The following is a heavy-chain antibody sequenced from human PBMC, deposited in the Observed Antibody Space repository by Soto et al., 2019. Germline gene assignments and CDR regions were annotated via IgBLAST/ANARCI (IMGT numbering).Heavy chain of an antibody. CDR1: GFTLSDYY. V-gene: IGHV3-11*01. J-gene: IGHJ4*02. Sequence: QVQLVESGGGLAKPGGSLRLSCAASGFTLSDYYMSWIRQAPGKGLEWVSYISSSGSTIYYADSVKGRFTISRDNAKNSLYLQMNSLRAEDTAEYYCARDPEDIVVVPAATRPVDYWGQGTLVTVSS. D-gene: IGHD2-2*01. CDR2: ISSSGSTI. CDR3: ARDPEDIVVVPAATRPVDY.